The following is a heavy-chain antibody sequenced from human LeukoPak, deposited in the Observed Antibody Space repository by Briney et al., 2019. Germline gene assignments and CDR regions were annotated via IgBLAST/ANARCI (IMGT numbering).Heavy chain of an antibody. CDR3: ARDFLSSGYMDV. CDR1: GGTFSSYA. V-gene: IGHV1-2*02. Sequence: GASVKVSCKASGGTFSSYAISWVRQAPGQGLEWMGWINPNSGGTNYAQKSQGRVTMTRDTSISTAYMDLSRLRSDDTAVYYCARDFLSSGYMDVWGKGTTVTVSS. CDR2: INPNSGGT. D-gene: IGHD3-22*01. J-gene: IGHJ6*03.